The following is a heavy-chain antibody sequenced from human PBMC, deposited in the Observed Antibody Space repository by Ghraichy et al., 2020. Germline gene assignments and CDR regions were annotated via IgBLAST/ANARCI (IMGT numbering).Heavy chain of an antibody. CDR1: GGSISSYY. D-gene: IGHD3-16*02. CDR3: ARGRGMITFGGVIVVEYYFDY. Sequence: SETLSLTCTVSGGSISSYYWSWIRQPPGKGLEWIGYIYYSGSTNYNPSLKSRVTISVDTSKNQFSLKLSSVTAADTAVYYCARGRGMITFGGVIVVEYYFDYWGQGTLVTVSS. J-gene: IGHJ4*02. CDR2: IYYSGST. V-gene: IGHV4-59*01.